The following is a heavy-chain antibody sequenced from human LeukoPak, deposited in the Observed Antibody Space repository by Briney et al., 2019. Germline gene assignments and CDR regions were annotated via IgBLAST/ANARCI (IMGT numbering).Heavy chain of an antibody. D-gene: IGHD6-19*01. J-gene: IGHJ4*02. CDR1: GGSFSGYY. CDR2: INHSGST. Sequence: SETLSLTCAVYGGSFSGYYWSWVRQPPGKGLEWIGEINHSGSTNYSPSLRSRVTVSVHTSKNQLSLKLSSVTAADTAVYDCARQWLVSPLFDYWGQGTLVTVSS. V-gene: IGHV4-34*01. CDR3: ARQWLVSPLFDY.